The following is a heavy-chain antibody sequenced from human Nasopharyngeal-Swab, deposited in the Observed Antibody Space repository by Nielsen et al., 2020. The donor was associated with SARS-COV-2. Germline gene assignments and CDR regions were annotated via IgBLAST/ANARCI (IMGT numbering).Heavy chain of an antibody. CDR3: ARGSRFTIFGVVPDYYYGMDV. CDR2: IYTSGST. D-gene: IGHD3-3*01. CDR1: GGSISSGSYY. V-gene: IGHV4-61*02. Sequence: SETLSLTCTVSGGSISSGSYYWSWIRQPAGKGLEWIGRIYTSGSTNYNPSLKSRVTMSVDTSKNQFSLKLSSVTVADTAVYYCARGSRFTIFGVVPDYYYGMDVWGQGTTVTVSS. J-gene: IGHJ6*02.